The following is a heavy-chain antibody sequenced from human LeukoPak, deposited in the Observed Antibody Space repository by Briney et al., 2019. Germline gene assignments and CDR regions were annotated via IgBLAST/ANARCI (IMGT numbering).Heavy chain of an antibody. CDR3: ARFGAAGVRGNWFDP. V-gene: IGHV3-53*01. J-gene: IGHJ5*02. CDR2: IYSGGST. D-gene: IGHD6-13*01. Sequence: GGSLRLSCAASGFTVSSNYMSWVRQAPGKGLEWVSVIYSGGSTYYADSVKGRFTISRDNSKNTLYLQMNSLRAEGTAVYYCARFGAAGVRGNWFDPWGQGTLVTVSS. CDR1: GFTVSSNY.